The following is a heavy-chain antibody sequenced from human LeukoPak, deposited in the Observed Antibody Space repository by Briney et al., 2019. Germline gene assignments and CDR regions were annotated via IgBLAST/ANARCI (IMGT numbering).Heavy chain of an antibody. CDR2: IGTAGDT. D-gene: IGHD1-26*01. V-gene: IGHV3-13*01. CDR1: GFTFSSYD. CDR3: ARVPVGATTNWYFDL. Sequence: GGSLRLSCAASGFTFSSYDMHWVRQATGKGLEWVSAIGTAGDTYYPGSVKGRFTISRENAKNSLYLQMNSLGAGDTAVYYCARVPVGATTNWYFDLWGRGTLVTVSS. J-gene: IGHJ2*01.